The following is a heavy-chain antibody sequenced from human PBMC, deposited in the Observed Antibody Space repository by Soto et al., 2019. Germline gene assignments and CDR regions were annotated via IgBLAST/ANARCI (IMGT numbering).Heavy chain of an antibody. V-gene: IGHV1-69*13. CDR3: ARGFSSSSWPMTFDP. CDR2: IIPIFGTA. D-gene: IGHD6-13*01. CDR1: GGTFSSYA. J-gene: IGHJ5*02. Sequence: SVKVSCKASGGTFSSYAISWVRQAPGQGLEWMGGIIPIFGTANYAQKFQGRVTITADESTSTAYMELSSLRAEDTAVYYCARGFSSSSWPMTFDPWGQGTLVTVSS.